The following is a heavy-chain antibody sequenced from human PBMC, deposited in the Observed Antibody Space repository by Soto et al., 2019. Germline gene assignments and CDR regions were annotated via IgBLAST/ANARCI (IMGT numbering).Heavy chain of an antibody. Sequence: ASVKVSCKASGYSFTSYGISWVRQAPGQGLEWMGWISAYNGNTNYAQKLQGRVTMTTGSSTSTAYMDLRSLRSDDTAVYYCARVSMIQGVILDYWGQGTLVTVSS. CDR2: ISAYNGNT. J-gene: IGHJ4*02. D-gene: IGHD3-10*01. CDR1: GYSFTSYG. V-gene: IGHV1-18*01. CDR3: ARVSMIQGVILDY.